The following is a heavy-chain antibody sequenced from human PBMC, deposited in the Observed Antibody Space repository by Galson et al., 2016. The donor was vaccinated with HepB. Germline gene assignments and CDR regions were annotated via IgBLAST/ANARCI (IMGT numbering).Heavy chain of an antibody. CDR1: GYTFISYV. CDR3: ARSPTGFCSRTKCYGFNYLDR. J-gene: IGHJ4*02. CDR2: INAGNGNT. Sequence: SVKVSCKASGYTFISYVIQWVRQAPGHRLEWMGWINAGNGNTKYSQKFQGRVIIDRDTSASTAYMELSSLRPEDTAIYYCARSPTGFCSRTKCYGFNYLDRWGQGTTVTVSS. V-gene: IGHV1-3*01. D-gene: IGHD2-2*01.